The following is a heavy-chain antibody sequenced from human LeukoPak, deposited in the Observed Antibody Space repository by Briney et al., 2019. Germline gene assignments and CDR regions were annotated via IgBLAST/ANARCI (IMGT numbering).Heavy chain of an antibody. J-gene: IGHJ4*02. CDR2: IRYEELQH. V-gene: IGHV3-30*02. Sequence: GGSLRLPFATSGFPFRNHGMQWVRPAPGKGMGGVSFIRYEELQHHHADSVRGSFTISRDNPETALYLQMVSLRPRDTAVFFCVRDFSNYVAFFDSWGQGVLVTVSS. CDR1: GFPFRNHG. CDR3: VRDFSNYVAFFDS. D-gene: IGHD4-11*01.